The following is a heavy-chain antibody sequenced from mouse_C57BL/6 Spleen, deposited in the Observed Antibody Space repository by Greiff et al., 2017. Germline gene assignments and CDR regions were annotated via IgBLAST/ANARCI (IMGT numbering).Heavy chain of an antibody. CDR3: TREGVYYYGSSPYAMDY. CDR1: GFTFSSYA. Sequence: EVMLVESGEGLVKPGGSLKLSCAASGFTFSSYAMSWVRQTPEKRLEWVAYISSGGDYIYYADTVKGRFTISRDNARNTLYLQMSSLKSEDTAMYYCTREGVYYYGSSPYAMDYWGQGTSVTVSS. J-gene: IGHJ4*01. CDR2: ISSGGDYI. V-gene: IGHV5-9-1*02. D-gene: IGHD1-1*01.